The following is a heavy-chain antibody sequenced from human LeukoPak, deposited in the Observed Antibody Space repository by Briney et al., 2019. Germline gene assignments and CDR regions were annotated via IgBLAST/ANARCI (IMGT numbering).Heavy chain of an antibody. V-gene: IGHV3-72*01. Sequence: GGSLRLSCAVSGFTFSDHCMDWVRQAPGTGLEWVGRTRNKANSYTTEYAASVRGRFSISRDDSKNSLYLQMNSLKTEDTAVYYCARVGSGFSWDYWGQGTLVTVSS. CDR2: TRNKANSYTT. CDR1: GFTFSDHC. D-gene: IGHD6-19*01. CDR3: ARVGSGFSWDY. J-gene: IGHJ4*02.